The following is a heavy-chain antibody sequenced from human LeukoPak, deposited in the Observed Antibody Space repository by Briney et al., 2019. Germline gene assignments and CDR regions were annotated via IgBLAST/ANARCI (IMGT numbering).Heavy chain of an antibody. V-gene: IGHV3-33*01. D-gene: IGHD3-16*01. CDR3: ARRADSSGGGLDY. Sequence: GRSLRLSCVASGFIFSTYGMHWVRQAPGKGLEWVAVIWYDGTNEYYVDSVKGRFTISRDNAKNSLYLQMNSLRAEDTAVYYCARRADSSGGGLDYWGQGIQVTVSS. CDR1: GFIFSTYG. J-gene: IGHJ4*02. CDR2: IWYDGTNE.